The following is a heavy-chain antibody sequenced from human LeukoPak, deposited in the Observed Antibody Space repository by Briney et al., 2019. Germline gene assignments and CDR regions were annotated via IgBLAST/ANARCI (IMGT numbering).Heavy chain of an antibody. Sequence: MPGGSLRLSCAASGFTFSTYGMTWVRQAPGKGLEWVSSISSSSSYIYYADSVKGRFTISRDNAKNSLYLQMNSLRAEDTAVYYCARGDSSGYPFDYWGQGTLVTVSS. J-gene: IGHJ4*02. CDR3: ARGDSSGYPFDY. CDR1: GFTFSTYG. D-gene: IGHD3-22*01. CDR2: ISSSSSYI. V-gene: IGHV3-21*01.